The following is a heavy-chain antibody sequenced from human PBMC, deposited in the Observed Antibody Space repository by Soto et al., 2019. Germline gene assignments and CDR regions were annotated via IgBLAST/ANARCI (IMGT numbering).Heavy chain of an antibody. D-gene: IGHD3-22*01. CDR2: ISNGNT. J-gene: IGHJ1*01. CDR3: ARDYDSSGYYFY. CDR1: GYTFTNYG. V-gene: IGHV1-18*01. Sequence: QVQLVRSGAEVKKPGASVKVSCKTSGYTFTNYGISWVRQAPGQGLEWMGWISNGNTNYAQKLQGRVTMTTNTSTSTAYMELRSLRSDDTAVYYCARDYDSSGYYFYWGQGTLVTVSS.